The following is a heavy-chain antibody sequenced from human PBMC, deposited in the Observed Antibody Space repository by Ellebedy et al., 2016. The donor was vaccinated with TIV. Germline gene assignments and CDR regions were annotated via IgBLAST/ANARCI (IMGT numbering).Heavy chain of an antibody. CDR2: IKEDGSEE. D-gene: IGHD1-26*01. CDR3: VRDLHWSYFD. CDR1: GFPFSDHY. V-gene: IGHV3-7*03. Sequence: PGGFLRLSCAASGFPFSDHYMDWVRQAPGKGLEWVANIKEDGSEEYYVDSVKGRFTISRDNAKNSLYLQTNSLRAEDTAVYYCVRDLHWSYFDWGQGTLVTVSS. J-gene: IGHJ4*02.